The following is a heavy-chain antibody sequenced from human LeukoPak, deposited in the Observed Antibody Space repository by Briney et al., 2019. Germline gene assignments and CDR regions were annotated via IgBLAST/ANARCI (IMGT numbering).Heavy chain of an antibody. CDR1: GYSISSGYY. CDR3: ARERCSSTSCYSRYYYYMDV. J-gene: IGHJ6*03. CDR2: IYHSGST. Sequence: SETLSLTXAVSGYSISSGYYWGWIREPPGKGLEWIGSIYHSGSTYYNPSLKSRVTMSVDTSKNQFSLKLSSVTAADTAVYYCARERCSSTSCYSRYYYYMDVWGKGTTVTVSS. V-gene: IGHV4-38-2*02. D-gene: IGHD2-2*01.